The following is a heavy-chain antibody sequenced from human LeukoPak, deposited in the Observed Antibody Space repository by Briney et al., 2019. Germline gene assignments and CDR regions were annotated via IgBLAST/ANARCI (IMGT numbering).Heavy chain of an antibody. D-gene: IGHD3-22*01. CDR2: IYYSGST. CDR3: ARDTGTYYYDSPLGTLGFDI. J-gene: IGHJ3*02. V-gene: IGHV4-39*07. Sequence: SETLSLTCTVSGGSISSSSYYWGGIRQPPGKGLEWIGSIYYSGSTYYNPSLKSRVTISVDTSKNQFSLKLSSVTAADTAVYYCARDTGTYYYDSPLGTLGFDIWGQGTMVTVSS. CDR1: GGSISSSSYY.